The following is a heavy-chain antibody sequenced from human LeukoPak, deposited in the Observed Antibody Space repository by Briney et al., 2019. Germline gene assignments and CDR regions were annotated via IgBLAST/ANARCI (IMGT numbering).Heavy chain of an antibody. CDR3: ARGLALGSESSGYYYLPDY. CDR1: GYTFTTYG. Sequence: ASVKVSCKASGYTFTTYGISWVRQAPGQGLEWMGWITAYNGNTHYAQKLQGRVTLTTDTSTSTAYMELRSMRSDDTAMYYCARGLALGSESSGYYYLPDYWGQGTLVTVSS. CDR2: ITAYNGNT. J-gene: IGHJ4*02. V-gene: IGHV1-18*01. D-gene: IGHD3-22*01.